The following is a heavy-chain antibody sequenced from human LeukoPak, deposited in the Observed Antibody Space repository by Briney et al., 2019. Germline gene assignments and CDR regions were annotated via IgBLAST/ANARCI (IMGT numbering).Heavy chain of an antibody. D-gene: IGHD2-2*01. V-gene: IGHV4-34*01. J-gene: IGHJ3*02. CDR2: IYHSGST. Sequence: SETLSLTCAVYGGSFSDYYWSWIRQPPGKGLEWIGEIYHSGSTNYNPSLKSRVTISVDKSKNQFSLKLSSVTAADTAVYYCARDATYCSSTTCYGSNDAFDIWGQGTMVTVSS. CDR3: ARDATYCSSTTCYGSNDAFDI. CDR1: GGSFSDYY.